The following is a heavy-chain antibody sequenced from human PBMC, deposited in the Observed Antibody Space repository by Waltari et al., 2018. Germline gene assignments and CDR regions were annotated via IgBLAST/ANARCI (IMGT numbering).Heavy chain of an antibody. CDR2: IYSGCST. CDR3: AREISPGDTSVGVVHYYGMDV. CDR1: GFTVSSNY. Sequence: EVQLVESGGGLIQPGGSLRLSCAASGFTVSSNYMSWVRKAPGKGLEWVSVIYSGCSTYYADSVKCRFSISRDNSKNTLYLQMNSLRAEDTAVYYCAREISPGDTSVGVVHYYGMDVWGQGTTVTVSS. V-gene: IGHV3-53*01. J-gene: IGHJ6*02. D-gene: IGHD3-3*01.